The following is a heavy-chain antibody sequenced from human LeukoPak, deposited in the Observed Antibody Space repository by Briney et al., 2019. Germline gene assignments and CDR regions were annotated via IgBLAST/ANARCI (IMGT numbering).Heavy chain of an antibody. CDR2: IWYDGSNK. D-gene: IGHD2-2*01. CDR1: GFTFSSYG. CDR3: ASTPWASLALDP. V-gene: IGHV3-33*01. J-gene: IGHJ5*02. Sequence: GGSLRLSCAASGFTFSSYGMHWVRQAPGKGPEWVAVIWYDGSNKYYADSVKGRFTISRDNSKNTLYLQMNSLRAEDTAVYYCASTPWASLALDPWGQGTLVTVSS.